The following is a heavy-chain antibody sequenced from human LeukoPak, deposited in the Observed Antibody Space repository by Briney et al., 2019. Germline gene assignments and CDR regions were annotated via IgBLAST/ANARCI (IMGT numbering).Heavy chain of an antibody. Sequence: SETLSLTCPVSGGSISSYYWSWIRQPAGKGLECIGHIYTSGSTNYNPSLKSPVTMSVDTSKNQFSLKLNSVTAADTAVYYCARSAHGGNAGVFDYWGQGTLVTVSS. V-gene: IGHV4-4*07. CDR3: ARSAHGGNAGVFDY. CDR1: GGSISSYY. J-gene: IGHJ4*02. CDR2: IYTSGST. D-gene: IGHD4-23*01.